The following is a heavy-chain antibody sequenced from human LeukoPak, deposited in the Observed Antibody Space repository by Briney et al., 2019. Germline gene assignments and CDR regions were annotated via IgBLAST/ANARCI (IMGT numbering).Heavy chain of an antibody. CDR1: GGSISSYY. CDR2: IYYSGST. CDR3: ASAGIEAVCMGRHEY. V-gene: IGHV4-59*08. Sequence: SETLYLTCTVSGGSISSYYWSWIRQPPGKGLEWIGYIYYSGSTNYNPSLKSRVTISVDTSKNHFSLKLSSVTAADTAVYYCASAGIEAVCMGRHEYWGQGTLVTVSS. J-gene: IGHJ4*02. D-gene: IGHD6-13*01.